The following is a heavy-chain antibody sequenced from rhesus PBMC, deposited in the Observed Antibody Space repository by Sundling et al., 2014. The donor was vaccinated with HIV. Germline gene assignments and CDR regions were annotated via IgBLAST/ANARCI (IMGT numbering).Heavy chain of an antibody. V-gene: IGHV3-103*01. CDR3: ATQYSNYMDYFDY. J-gene: IGHJ4*01. D-gene: IGHD4-23*01. CDR1: GFTFSFYG. Sequence: EVQLVETGGGLVQPGGSLKLSCAASGFTFSFYGMSWVRQAPGKGLEWVSGINSGGTGTYYADSVKGRFTISRDNSKNTLSLQMNSLRAEDTAVYYCATQYSNYMDYFDYWGQGVLVTVSS. CDR2: INSGGTGT.